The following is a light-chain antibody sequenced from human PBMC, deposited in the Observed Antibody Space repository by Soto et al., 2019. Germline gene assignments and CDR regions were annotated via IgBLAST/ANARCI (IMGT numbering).Light chain of an antibody. V-gene: IGLV1-44*01. CDR2: SNN. CDR1: SSNIGSNT. Sequence: QSVLTQPPSASGTPGQRVTISCSGSSSNIGSNTVNWYQQLPGTAPNLLIYSNNQRPSGVPDRFFGSKSGTSASLAISGLQSEDEADYYCAAWDASLNGVVFGGGTQLTVL. J-gene: IGLJ2*01. CDR3: AAWDASLNGVV.